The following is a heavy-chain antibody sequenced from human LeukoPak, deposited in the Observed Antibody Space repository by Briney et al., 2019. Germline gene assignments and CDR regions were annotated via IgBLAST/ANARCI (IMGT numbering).Heavy chain of an antibody. CDR1: GYTFTSYA. J-gene: IGHJ6*03. D-gene: IGHD6-6*01. Sequence: GASVKVSCKASGYTFTSYAISWVRQAPGQGLEWMGRIIPIFGTANYAQKFQGRVTNTTDESTSTAYMELSSLRSEDTAVYYCARDWGAARSYYYYYMDVWGKGTTVTVSS. CDR3: ARDWGAARSYYYYYMDV. CDR2: IIPIFGTA. V-gene: IGHV1-69*05.